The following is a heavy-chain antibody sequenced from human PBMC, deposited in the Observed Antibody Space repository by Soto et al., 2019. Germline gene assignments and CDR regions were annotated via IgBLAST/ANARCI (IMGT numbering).Heavy chain of an antibody. J-gene: IGHJ4*02. V-gene: IGHV1-18*01. CDR3: ARGRDYGDFYFDY. Sequence: QVQLVQSGAEVKKPGASVKVSCKASGYTFTNFGINWVRQAPGLGPEWVGWISPYNGNTQTVEKLQGRVTMTTDTSTSTSYMELRSLRSDDTAVYYCARGRDYGDFYFDYWGQGTLVTVSS. D-gene: IGHD4-17*01. CDR1: GYTFTNFG. CDR2: ISPYNGNT.